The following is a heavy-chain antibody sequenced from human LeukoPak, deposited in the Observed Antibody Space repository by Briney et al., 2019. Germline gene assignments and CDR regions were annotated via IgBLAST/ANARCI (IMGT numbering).Heavy chain of an antibody. Sequence: GGSLRLSCEASGFSVSSNYMSWVRQAPGKGLEWVSVFYASGGTYYTNSVKGRFTISRDTSTNSLYLQMNSLRAEDNAVYFCAAKRNGYTAIYVFAHWGQGTLVTVSS. V-gene: IGHV3-66*01. CDR2: FYASGGT. D-gene: IGHD5-12*01. CDR1: GFSVSSNY. J-gene: IGHJ4*02. CDR3: AAKRNGYTAIYVFAH.